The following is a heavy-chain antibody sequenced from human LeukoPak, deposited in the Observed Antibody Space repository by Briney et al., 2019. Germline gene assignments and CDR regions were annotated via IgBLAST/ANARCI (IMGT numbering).Heavy chain of an antibody. CDR3: AKDPGPGVGY. J-gene: IGHJ4*02. D-gene: IGHD1-26*01. CDR1: GFTSSSYG. CDR2: ISYDGSNK. V-gene: IGHV3-30*18. Sequence: GGSLRLSCAASGFTSSSYGMHWVRQGPGKGLEWVAVISYDGSNKYYADSVKGRFTISRDNSKNTLYLQMNSLRAEDTAVYYCAKDPGPGVGYWGQGTLVTVSS.